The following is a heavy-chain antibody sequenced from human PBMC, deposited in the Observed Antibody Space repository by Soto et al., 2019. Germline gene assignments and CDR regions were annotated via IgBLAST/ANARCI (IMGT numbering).Heavy chain of an antibody. CDR3: ARDSGSGYYYDSSGSSAAGTRFDS. D-gene: IGHD3-22*01. CDR2: IYYSGST. CDR1: GGSISSYY. J-gene: IGHJ5*01. V-gene: IGHV4-59*01. Sequence: PSETLSLTCTVSGGSISSYYWSWIRQPPGKGLEWIGYIYYSGSTNYNPSLKSRVTISVDTSKNQFSLKLSSVTAADTAVYYCARDSGSGYYYDSSGSSAAGTRFDSWGQRTPVTVSS.